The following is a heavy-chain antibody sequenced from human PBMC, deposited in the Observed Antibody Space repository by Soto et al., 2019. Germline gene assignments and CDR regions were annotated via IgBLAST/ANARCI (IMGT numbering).Heavy chain of an antibody. D-gene: IGHD3-16*01. CDR1: GYTFTRYG. CDR3: AMVDVYVTPSPQDV. Sequence: QVQLVQSGAEVKNPGASVKVSCKASGYTFTRYGIGWARQAPGQGLEWMGWINTYNGNTNYAQNGQGRGTLTTDTSTSTGYMEVRSLRSNDPAIYYCAMVDVYVTPSPQDVWGQGTTVIVSS. CDR2: INTYNGNT. J-gene: IGHJ6*02. V-gene: IGHV1-18*01.